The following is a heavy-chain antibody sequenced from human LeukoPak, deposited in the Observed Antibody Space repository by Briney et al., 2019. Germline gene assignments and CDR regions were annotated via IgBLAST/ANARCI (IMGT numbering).Heavy chain of an antibody. V-gene: IGHV1-69*05. D-gene: IGHD2-2*01. Sequence: PGKVSAKASEATFTSNAISWFGQPPGQGLGGMEGIILFFGTANYAQKFQGRVTITTDESTSTAYMELSSLRSEDTAVYYCARAGLLRYCSSTSCYLGWFDPWGQGTLVTVSS. CDR1: EATFTSNA. CDR3: ARAGLLRYCSSTSCYLGWFDP. CDR2: IILFFGTA. J-gene: IGHJ5*02.